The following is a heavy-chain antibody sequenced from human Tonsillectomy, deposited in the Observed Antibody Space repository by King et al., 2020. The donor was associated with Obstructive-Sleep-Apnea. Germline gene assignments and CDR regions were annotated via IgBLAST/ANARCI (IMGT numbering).Heavy chain of an antibody. CDR1: GGSISSSSYY. J-gene: IGHJ4*02. V-gene: IGHV4-39*07. D-gene: IGHD6-6*01. CDR3: ASLEASYDY. Sequence: QLQESGPGLVKPSETLSLTCTVSGGSISSSSYYWGWIRQPPGKGLEWIGSIYVSGRTYYNPSLKSRVTLSVDTSKNQFSLKLSSVTAADTAVYYCASLEASYDYWGQGTLVTVSS. CDR2: IYVSGRT.